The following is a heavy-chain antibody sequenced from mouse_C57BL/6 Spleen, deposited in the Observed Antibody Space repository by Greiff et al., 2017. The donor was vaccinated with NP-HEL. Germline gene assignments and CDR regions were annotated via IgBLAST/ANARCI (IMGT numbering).Heavy chain of an antibody. CDR1: GFSLTSYG. CDR2: IWGVGST. V-gene: IGHV2-6*01. D-gene: IGHD2-3*01. J-gene: IGHJ4*01. CDR3: ARVYDGYFYAMDY. Sequence: VHLVESGPGLVAPSQSLSITCTVSGFSLTSYGVDWVRQSPGKGLEWLGVIWGVGSTNYNSALKSRLSISKDNSKSQVFLKMNSLQTDDTAMYYCARVYDGYFYAMDYWGQGTSVTVSS.